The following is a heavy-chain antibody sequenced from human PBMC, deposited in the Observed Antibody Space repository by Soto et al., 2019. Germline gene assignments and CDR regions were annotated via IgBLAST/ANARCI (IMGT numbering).Heavy chain of an antibody. CDR1: GFTFSSYG. D-gene: IGHD3-10*01. CDR3: ARGIGFGELDRSVLLYYYYGMDV. CDR2: LWYDGSNK. Sequence: GGSLRLSCAASGFTFSSYGMHWVRQAPGKGLEWVAVLWYDGSNKYYADSVKGRFTISRDNSKNTLYLQMNSLRAEDTAVYYCARGIGFGELDRSVLLYYYYGMDVWGQGTTVTVSS. V-gene: IGHV3-33*01. J-gene: IGHJ6*02.